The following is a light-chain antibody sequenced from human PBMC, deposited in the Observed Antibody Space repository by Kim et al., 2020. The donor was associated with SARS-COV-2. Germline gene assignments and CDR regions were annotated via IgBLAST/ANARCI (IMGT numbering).Light chain of an antibody. V-gene: IGLV3-1*01. J-gene: IGLJ3*02. Sequence: YELTQPPSVSVSPGQTASITCSGDKWGDKYACWYQQKPGQAPVLVLYQDSKRPSGIPERLSGSNSGNADSLPISGTQAMDEADYYCQASDSSTAVFGGGNQLT. CDR1: KWGDKY. CDR3: QASDSSTAV. CDR2: QDS.